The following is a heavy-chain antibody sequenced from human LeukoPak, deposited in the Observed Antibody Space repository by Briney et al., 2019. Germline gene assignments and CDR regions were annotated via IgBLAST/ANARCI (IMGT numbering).Heavy chain of an antibody. CDR3: AKDLIGYCSSTSCLPY. J-gene: IGHJ4*02. CDR1: GFTFSSYA. V-gene: IGHV3-23*01. CDR2: ISGSGGST. D-gene: IGHD2-2*01. Sequence: GGSLRLSCAASGFTFSSYAMSWVRQAPGKGLEWVSAISGSGGSTYYADSVKGRFTISRDNSKNTLYLQMNSLRAEDTAVYYCAKDLIGYCSSTSCLPYWGQGTLVTVSS.